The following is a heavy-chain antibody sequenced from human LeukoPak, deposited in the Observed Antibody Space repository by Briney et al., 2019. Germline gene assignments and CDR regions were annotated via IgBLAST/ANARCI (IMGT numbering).Heavy chain of an antibody. J-gene: IGHJ5*02. CDR3: ARDLEYSYGS. V-gene: IGHV1-69*06. D-gene: IGHD5-18*01. Sequence: RASVKVSCKASGGTFSSYAISWVRQAPGQGLEWMGGIIPIFGTANYAQKFQGRVTITADKSTSTAYMELSSLRSEDTAVYYCARDLEYSYGSWGQGALVTVSS. CDR2: IIPIFGTA. CDR1: GGTFSSYA.